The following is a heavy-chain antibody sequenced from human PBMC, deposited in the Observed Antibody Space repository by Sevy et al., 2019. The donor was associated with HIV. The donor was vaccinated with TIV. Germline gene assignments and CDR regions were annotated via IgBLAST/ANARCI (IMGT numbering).Heavy chain of an antibody. D-gene: IGHD1-1*01. CDR2: ISGSGGST. Sequence: GGSLRLSCAASGFTFSSYAMSWVRQAPGKGLEWVSAISGSGGSTDYADSVKGRFTISRDNSKNTLYLQMNSLRAEDTTVYYCAKVEREYNWNVYFDYWGQGTLVTVSS. J-gene: IGHJ4*02. V-gene: IGHV3-23*01. CDR3: AKVEREYNWNVYFDY. CDR1: GFTFSSYA.